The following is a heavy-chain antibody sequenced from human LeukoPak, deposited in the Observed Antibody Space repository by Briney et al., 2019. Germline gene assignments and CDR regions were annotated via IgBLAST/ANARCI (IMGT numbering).Heavy chain of an antibody. CDR3: ARDLPVGDYVWGSYRSSLFDY. Sequence: GGSLRLSCAASGFTFSNYWMHWVRQAPGKGLVWVSRINSDGINTSYADSVKGRFTISRDNAKNSLYLQMNSLRAEDTAVYYCARDLPVGDYVWGSYRSSLFDYWGQGTLVTVSS. J-gene: IGHJ4*02. CDR2: INSDGINT. D-gene: IGHD3-16*02. V-gene: IGHV3-74*01. CDR1: GFTFSNYW.